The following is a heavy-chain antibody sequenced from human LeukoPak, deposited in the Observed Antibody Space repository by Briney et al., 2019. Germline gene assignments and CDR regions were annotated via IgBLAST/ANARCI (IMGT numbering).Heavy chain of an antibody. CDR1: GFTFSSYS. CDR3: AKDRMVRGVITDYYYYYGMDV. D-gene: IGHD3-10*01. J-gene: IGHJ6*02. CDR2: ISGSGGST. Sequence: HTGGSLRLSCAASGFTFSSYSMTWVRQAPGKGLEWVSAISGSGGSTYYADSVKGRFTISRDNSKNTLYLQMNSLRAEDTAVYYCAKDRMVRGVITDYYYYYGMDVWGQGTTVTVSS. V-gene: IGHV3-23*01.